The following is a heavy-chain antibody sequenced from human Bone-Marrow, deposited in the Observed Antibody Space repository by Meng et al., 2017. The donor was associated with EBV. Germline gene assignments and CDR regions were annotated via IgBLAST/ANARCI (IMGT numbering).Heavy chain of an antibody. CDR3: ARGYYVSSDYYDWFDP. J-gene: IGHJ5*02. CDR2: INVANGNT. Sequence: QVQLVQSGAEVKRPGASVKASCKASGYTFTTYTIHWVRQVPGQRPEWMGWINVANGNTEYSQRFQGRLTFTGDTSASTAYMDLSSLTSEDTAVYYCARGYYVSSDYYDWFDPWGQGALVTVSS. CDR1: GYTFTTYT. V-gene: IGHV1-3*01. D-gene: IGHD3-22*01.